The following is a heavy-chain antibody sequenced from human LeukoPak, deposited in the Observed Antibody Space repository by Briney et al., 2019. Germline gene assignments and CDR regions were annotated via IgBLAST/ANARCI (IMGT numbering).Heavy chain of an antibody. CDR2: INPNSGGT. D-gene: IGHD2-2*01. Sequence: ASVKVSCKASGYTFTGYYMHWVRQAPGQGLEWMGWINPNSGGTNYAQKFQGRVTMTRDTSISTAYMELSRLRSDDTAVYYCARDLGDCSSTSCYADAFDIWGQGTMVTVSS. V-gene: IGHV1-2*02. CDR1: GYTFTGYY. J-gene: IGHJ3*02. CDR3: ARDLGDCSSTSCYADAFDI.